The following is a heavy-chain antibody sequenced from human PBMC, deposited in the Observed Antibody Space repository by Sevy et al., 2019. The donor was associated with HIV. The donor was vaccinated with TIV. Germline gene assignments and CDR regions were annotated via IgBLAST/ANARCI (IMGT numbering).Heavy chain of an antibody. D-gene: IGHD2-15*01. CDR2: ISYDGSNK. CDR3: ARDGTIVVYGMDV. CDR1: GFTFSSYA. J-gene: IGHJ6*02. V-gene: IGHV3-30-3*01. Sequence: GGSLRLSCAASGFTFSSYAMHWVRQAPGKGLEWVAVISYDGSNKYYADSEKGRFTISRDNSKNTLYLQMNSLRAEDTAVYYCARDGTIVVYGMDVWGQGTTVTVSS.